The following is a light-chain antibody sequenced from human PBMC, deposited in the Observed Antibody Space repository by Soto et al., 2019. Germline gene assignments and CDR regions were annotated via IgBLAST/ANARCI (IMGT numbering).Light chain of an antibody. V-gene: IGKV1-39*01. Sequence: DIQMTQSPSSLSASVGDRVTITCRASQSISSYLNWYQQKPGKAPKLLIYAASSLQSGVQSRFSGSGSGTNFTLTISSLQPEDFATYYCKQSYSTPITFGQGTRLEIK. CDR3: KQSYSTPIT. J-gene: IGKJ5*01. CDR2: AAS. CDR1: QSISSY.